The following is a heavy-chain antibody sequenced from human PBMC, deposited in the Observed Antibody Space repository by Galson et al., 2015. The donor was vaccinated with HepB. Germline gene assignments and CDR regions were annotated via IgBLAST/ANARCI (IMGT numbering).Heavy chain of an antibody. CDR1: GFTFSSYG. Sequence: SLRLSCAASGFTFSSYGMHWVRQAPGKGLEWVAVISYDGSNKYYADSVKGRFTISRDNSKNTLYLQMNSLRAEDTAVYYCAKDREMDCFDYWGQGTLVTVSS. J-gene: IGHJ4*02. CDR3: AKDREMDCFDY. V-gene: IGHV3-30*18. CDR2: ISYDGSNK. D-gene: IGHD5-24*01.